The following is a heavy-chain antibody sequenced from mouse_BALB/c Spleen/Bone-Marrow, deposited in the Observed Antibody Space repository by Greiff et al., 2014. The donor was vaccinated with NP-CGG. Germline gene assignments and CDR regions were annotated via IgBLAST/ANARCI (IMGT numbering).Heavy chain of an antibody. D-gene: IGHD4-1*01. J-gene: IGHJ4*01. CDR3: ARWDDAMDY. Sequence: ESGAELVRPGTSVKVSCKASGYAFTNYLIEWVKQRPGQGLEWIGVINPGSGGTNYNEKFKGKATLTADKSSSTAYMQLSSLTSDDSAVYFCARWDDAMDYWGQGTSVTASS. CDR2: INPGSGGT. CDR1: GYAFTNYL. V-gene: IGHV1-54*01.